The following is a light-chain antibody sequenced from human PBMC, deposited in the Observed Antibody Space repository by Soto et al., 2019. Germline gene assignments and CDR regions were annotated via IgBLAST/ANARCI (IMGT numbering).Light chain of an antibody. V-gene: IGLV2-14*01. CDR3: SSYTTIITLSVV. Sequence: QSALTQPASVSGSPGQSITIYCTGTSSDVGGYNYVSWYQQHPGKAPKLMIYGVTNRPSGVSNRFSGSKSGNTASLTISGLQAEDEADYYCSSYTTIITLSVVFGGGTKLTVL. J-gene: IGLJ2*01. CDR2: GVT. CDR1: SSDVGGYNY.